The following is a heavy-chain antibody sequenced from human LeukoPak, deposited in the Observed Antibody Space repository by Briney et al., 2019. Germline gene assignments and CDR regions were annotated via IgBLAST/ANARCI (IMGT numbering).Heavy chain of an antibody. V-gene: IGHV3-30*03. Sequence: QPGGSLRLSCAASGFTFSTYSMNWVRQAPGKGLEWVAVISYDGSNKHYADSVKGRFTISRDNSKNTLYLQMNSLRAEDTAVYYCARDATIAVAGYYYYYGMDVWGQGTTVTVSS. CDR2: ISYDGSNK. J-gene: IGHJ6*02. D-gene: IGHD6-19*01. CDR1: GFTFSTYS. CDR3: ARDATIAVAGYYYYYGMDV.